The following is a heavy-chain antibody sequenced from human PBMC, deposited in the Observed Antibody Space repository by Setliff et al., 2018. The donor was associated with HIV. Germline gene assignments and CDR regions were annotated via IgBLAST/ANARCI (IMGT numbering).Heavy chain of an antibody. CDR1: GGSISSHY. D-gene: IGHD3-3*01. CDR2: IYYSGST. CDR3: ARSRPAYYNFWSGYSDYYYYGMDV. Sequence: PSETLSLTCTVSGGSISSHYWSWIRQPPGKGLEWIGSIYYSGSTNYNPSLKSRVTISVDTSKNQFSLKLSSVTAADTAVYYCARSRPAYYNFWSGYSDYYYYGMDVWGQGTAVTVSS. J-gene: IGHJ6*02. V-gene: IGHV4-59*11.